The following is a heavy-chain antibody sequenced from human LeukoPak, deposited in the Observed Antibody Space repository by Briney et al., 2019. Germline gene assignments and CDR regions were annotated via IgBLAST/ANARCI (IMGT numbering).Heavy chain of an antibody. Sequence: ASVKGSCHASGYPFPIYYMHWVRQAPGQGLEWMGIINPSGGSTSYAQKFQGRVTMTRDTSTSTVYMELSSLRSEDTAVYYCARDLAAAGTAIDYWGQGTLVTVSS. CDR2: INPSGGST. CDR1: GYPFPIYY. J-gene: IGHJ4*02. D-gene: IGHD6-13*01. CDR3: ARDLAAAGTAIDY. V-gene: IGHV1-46*01.